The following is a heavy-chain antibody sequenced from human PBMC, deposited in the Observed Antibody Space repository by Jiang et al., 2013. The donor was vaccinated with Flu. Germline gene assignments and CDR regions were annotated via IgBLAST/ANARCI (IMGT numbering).Heavy chain of an antibody. CDR3: ASSATVTTHTVDY. J-gene: IGHJ4*02. Sequence: EWIGEINHSGSTNYNPSLKSRVTISVDTSKNQFSLKLSSVTAADTAVYYCASSATVTTHTVDYWGQGTLVTVSS. V-gene: IGHV4-34*01. CDR2: INHSGST. D-gene: IGHD4-17*01.